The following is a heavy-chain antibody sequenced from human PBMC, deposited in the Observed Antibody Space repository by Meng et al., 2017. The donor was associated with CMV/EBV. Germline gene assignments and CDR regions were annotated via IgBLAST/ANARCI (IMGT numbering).Heavy chain of an antibody. J-gene: IGHJ4*02. CDR2: INHSGST. CDR1: GGSFSGYY. Sequence: VQLHQWGAGLLKPSETLSLTCAVYGGSFSGYYWSWIRQPPGKGLEWIGEINHSGSTNYNPSLKSRVTISVDTSKNQFSLKLSSVTAADTAVYYCARESMVRGEDWGQGTLVTVSS. D-gene: IGHD3-10*01. V-gene: IGHV4-34*01. CDR3: ARESMVRGED.